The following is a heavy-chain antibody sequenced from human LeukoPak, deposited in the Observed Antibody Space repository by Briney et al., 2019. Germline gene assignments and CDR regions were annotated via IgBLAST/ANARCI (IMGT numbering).Heavy chain of an antibody. J-gene: IGHJ4*02. CDR1: GGSISSNH. CDR3: ARAGGYSLIDY. Sequence: SETLSLTCTVSGGSISSNHWSWIRQPAGKGLEWIGRIYTSGNTNYNPSLKSRVTISLDTSKNQFSLKVGSMTAADTAVYYCARAGGYSLIDYWGQGTMVTVSS. D-gene: IGHD2-2*02. V-gene: IGHV4-4*07. CDR2: IYTSGNT.